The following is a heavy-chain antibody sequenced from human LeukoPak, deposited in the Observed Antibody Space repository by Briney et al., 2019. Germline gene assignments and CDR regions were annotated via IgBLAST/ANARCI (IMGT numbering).Heavy chain of an antibody. Sequence: ASVKVSCKASGYTSTDYYLHWVRQAPGQGLEWMGWINPNSGDTKYAQRFQGRVTMTRDTSISTAYMELSRLRSDDTAFYYCARDYCSTTSCFDFWGQGTLVTVSS. CDR2: INPNSGDT. CDR3: ARDYCSTTSCFDF. CDR1: GYTSTDYY. J-gene: IGHJ4*02. D-gene: IGHD2-2*01. V-gene: IGHV1-2*02.